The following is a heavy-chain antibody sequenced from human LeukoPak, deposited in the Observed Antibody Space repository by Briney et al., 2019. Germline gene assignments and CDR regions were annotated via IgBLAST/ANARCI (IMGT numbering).Heavy chain of an antibody. Sequence: GGSLRLSCSASGFTFSTYAMHWVRQAPGKGLEYVSAISSNGGSTYYADSVKGRFTISRDNSRNTVYLQMSSLRAEDTAVYYCVKENYGSGWYDFFDYWGQGTLVTVSS. CDR3: VKENYGSGWYDFFDY. V-gene: IGHV3-64D*06. CDR1: GFTFSTYA. D-gene: IGHD6-19*01. J-gene: IGHJ4*02. CDR2: ISSNGGST.